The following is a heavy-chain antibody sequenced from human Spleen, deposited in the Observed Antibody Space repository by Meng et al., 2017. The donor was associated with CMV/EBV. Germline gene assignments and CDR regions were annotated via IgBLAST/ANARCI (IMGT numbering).Heavy chain of an antibody. CDR2: IYSGGST. CDR3: ASCSGGSCYLVGLDY. Sequence: GESLKISCAASGFTVSTNFMTWVRQAPGKGLEWVSLIYSGGSTYYADSVKGRFTISRDNSKNTLYLQMNSLRAEDTAVYYCASCSGGSCYLVGLDYWGQGTLVTVSS. D-gene: IGHD2-15*01. V-gene: IGHV3-53*01. J-gene: IGHJ4*02. CDR1: GFTVSTNF.